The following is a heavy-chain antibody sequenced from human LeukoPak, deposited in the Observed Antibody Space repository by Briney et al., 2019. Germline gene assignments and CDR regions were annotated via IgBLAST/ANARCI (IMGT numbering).Heavy chain of an antibody. Sequence: GGSLRLSCAASGFTFSSYEMNRVRQAPGKGLEWVSYISSSGSTIYYADSVKGRFTISRDNAKNSLYLQMNSLRAEDTAVYYCARADILAGYYHSYFDYWGQGTLVTVSS. CDR3: ARADILAGYYHSYFDY. CDR1: GFTFSSYE. CDR2: ISSSGSTI. D-gene: IGHD3-9*01. J-gene: IGHJ4*02. V-gene: IGHV3-48*03.